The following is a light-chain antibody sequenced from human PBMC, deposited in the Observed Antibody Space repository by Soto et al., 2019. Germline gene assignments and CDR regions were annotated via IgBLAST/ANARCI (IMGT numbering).Light chain of an antibody. CDR2: DTS. J-gene: IGKJ1*01. Sequence: EIVLTQSPATLSLSPGERATLSCRASQSVSSFLAWYQQKPGLAPRLILYDTSFRATGIPDRFSGSGSGTDFTLTISRLDPEDFAVYYCQQYGSSPSFGQGTKV. CDR1: QSVSSF. V-gene: IGKV3D-20*01. CDR3: QQYGSSPS.